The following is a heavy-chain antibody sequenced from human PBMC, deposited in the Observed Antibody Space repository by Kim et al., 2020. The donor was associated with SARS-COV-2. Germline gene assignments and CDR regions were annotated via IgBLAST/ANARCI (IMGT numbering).Heavy chain of an antibody. V-gene: IGHV4-34*01. CDR1: GGSFSGYY. Sequence: SETLSLTCAVYGGSFSGYYWSWIRQPPGKGLEWIGEINHSGSTNYNPSLKSRVTISVDTSKNQFSLKLSSVTAADTAVYYCARGGWGSSRAFNYWGQGTLVTVSS. D-gene: IGHD6-6*01. J-gene: IGHJ4*02. CDR2: INHSGST. CDR3: ARGGWGSSRAFNY.